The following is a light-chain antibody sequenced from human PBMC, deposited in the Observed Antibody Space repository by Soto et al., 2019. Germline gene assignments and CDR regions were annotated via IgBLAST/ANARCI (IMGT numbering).Light chain of an antibody. Sequence: EIVMTQSPVTLSVSPGERATLSCRASQSVRSTYLAWYQQKPGQAPRLLIFGVSNWAAGIPARFSGSGSGTEFTLTISSLQSEDFAVYYCQQYGDWPLTFGGGTKVEIK. CDR1: QSVRSTY. V-gene: IGKV3-15*01. CDR3: QQYGDWPLT. CDR2: GVS. J-gene: IGKJ4*01.